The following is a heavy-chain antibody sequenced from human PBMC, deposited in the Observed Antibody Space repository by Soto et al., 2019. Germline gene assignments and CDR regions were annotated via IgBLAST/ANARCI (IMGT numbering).Heavy chain of an antibody. D-gene: IGHD3-10*01. CDR3: ARQRYYYGSGSYSYYYYYGMDV. J-gene: IGHJ6*02. CDR1: GYSFTSYW. CDR2: IDPSDSYT. V-gene: IGHV5-10-1*01. Sequence: GESLKISCKGSGYSFTSYWISWVRQMPGKGLEWMGRIDPSDSYTNYSPSFQGHVTISADKSISTAYLQWSSLKASDTAMYYCARQRYYYGSGSYSYYYYYGMDVWGQGTTVTVSS.